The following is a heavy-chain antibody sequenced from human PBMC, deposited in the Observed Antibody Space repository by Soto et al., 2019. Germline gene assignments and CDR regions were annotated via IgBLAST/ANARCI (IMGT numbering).Heavy chain of an antibody. Sequence: EVQLVESGGGLVQPGGSLTLSCVASGFTFSSHEMKWVRQPPGKGLEWVSYISVGGSTKYYADSGNGRFTISSDNAKNSLYLQMKSLRAEDTAVYYCARARDYDYHYSGMDVWGQGTTVTVSS. CDR2: ISVGGSTK. D-gene: IGHD4-17*01. J-gene: IGHJ6*02. CDR3: ARARDYDYHYSGMDV. V-gene: IGHV3-48*03. CDR1: GFTFSSHE.